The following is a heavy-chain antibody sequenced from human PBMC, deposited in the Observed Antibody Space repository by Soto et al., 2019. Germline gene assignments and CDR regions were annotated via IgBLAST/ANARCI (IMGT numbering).Heavy chain of an antibody. D-gene: IGHD5-18*01. Sequence: ASVKVSCKASGGTFSSYAISWVRQAPGQGLEWMGGIIPIFGTANYAQKFQGRVTITADESTSTAYMELSSLRSEDTAVYYCARDEGSYGYSDPVFDYWGQGTLVTVSS. J-gene: IGHJ4*02. CDR2: IIPIFGTA. CDR3: ARDEGSYGYSDPVFDY. V-gene: IGHV1-69*13. CDR1: GGTFSSYA.